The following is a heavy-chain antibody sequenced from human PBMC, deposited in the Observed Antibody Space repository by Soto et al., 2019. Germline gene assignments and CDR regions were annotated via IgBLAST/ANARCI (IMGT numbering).Heavy chain of an antibody. CDR1: GFTFSSYG. CDR2: ISSDGNDK. CDR3: AKDGDVGAAGYYFDY. D-gene: IGHD6-13*01. V-gene: IGHV3-30*18. J-gene: IGHJ4*02. Sequence: GGSLRLSCAASGFTFSSYGMHWVRQAPGKGLQWVAVISSDGNDKHYADSVKGRFTISRDNSKNTLSLQLNSLRGEDMAVYYCAKDGDVGAAGYYFDYWGQGTLVTVSS.